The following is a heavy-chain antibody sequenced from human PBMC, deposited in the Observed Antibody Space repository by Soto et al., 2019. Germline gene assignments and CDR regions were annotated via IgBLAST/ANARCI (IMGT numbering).Heavy chain of an antibody. CDR2: IYYSGST. CDR1: GGSISSGDYY. D-gene: IGHD7-27*01. V-gene: IGHV4-30-4*01. J-gene: IGHJ4*02. Sequence: SETLSLTCTVSGGSISSGDYYWSWIRQPPGKGLEWIGYIYYSGSTYYNPSLKSRVTISVDTSKNQFSLKLSSVTAADTAVYYCARDLNGGNELGGFDYWGQGTLVTVSS. CDR3: ARDLNGGNELGGFDY.